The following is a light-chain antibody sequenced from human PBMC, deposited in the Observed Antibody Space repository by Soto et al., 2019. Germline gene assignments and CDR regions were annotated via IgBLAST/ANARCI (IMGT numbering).Light chain of an antibody. CDR2: GAS. V-gene: IGKV3-15*01. CDR1: QSVSID. Sequence: EIVMTQPPDTLSGSPGERATLSCRASQSVSIDLAWYQQTPGQAPRLLIYGASTRATGVPPTFSGSASGTEFTLTISSLQPEDFAVYYCQQYNNWPPVTFGGGTKVDIK. J-gene: IGKJ4*01. CDR3: QQYNNWPPVT.